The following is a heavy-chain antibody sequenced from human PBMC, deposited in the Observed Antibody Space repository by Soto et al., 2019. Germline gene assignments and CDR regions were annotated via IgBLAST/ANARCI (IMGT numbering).Heavy chain of an antibody. J-gene: IGHJ4*03. CDR3: ARYCNGGACYSGSLDY. CDR2: ISYDGSNE. D-gene: IGHD2-15*01. V-gene: IGHV3-30*09. CDR1: SFTLWPCD. Sequence: GWALRPLCEPSSFTLWPCDTHSARQALGKGLEWLTFISYDGSNEYYADSVKGRFAISRDNSKSTLYLQMNSLRPEDTAVYYCARYCNGGACYSGSLDYWGQGTLVTVSS.